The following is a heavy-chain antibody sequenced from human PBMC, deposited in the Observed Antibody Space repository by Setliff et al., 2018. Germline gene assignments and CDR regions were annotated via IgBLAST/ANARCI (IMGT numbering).Heavy chain of an antibody. J-gene: IGHJ4*02. Sequence: SETLSLTCTVSGDSITSGSFYWSWIRQPAGKGLEWIGQIYTRGSTNENLSLKSRVTISVDKSKNQFSLNLTSVTAADTAVYYCARARSLDFDYWGQGMLVTVSS. V-gene: IGHV4-61*09. CDR2: IYTRGST. CDR3: ARARSLDFDY. CDR1: GDSITSGSFY.